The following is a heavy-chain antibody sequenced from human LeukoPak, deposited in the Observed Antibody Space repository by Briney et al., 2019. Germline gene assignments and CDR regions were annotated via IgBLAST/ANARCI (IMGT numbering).Heavy chain of an antibody. V-gene: IGHV1-69*05. CDR2: IIPIFGTT. Sequence: SVKVSCKASGGTFSSYAISWVRQAPGQGLEWMGRIIPIFGTTNYAQKFQGRVTITTDESTSTAYMELSSLRSEDTAVYYCARDVGIAVAGYYFDYWGQGTLVTVSP. CDR3: ARDVGIAVAGYYFDY. CDR1: GGTFSSYA. J-gene: IGHJ4*02. D-gene: IGHD6-19*01.